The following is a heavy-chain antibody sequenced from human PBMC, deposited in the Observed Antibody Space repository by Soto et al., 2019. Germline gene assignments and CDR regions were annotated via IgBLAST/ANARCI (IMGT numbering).Heavy chain of an antibody. CDR3: APHSGYYDY. Sequence: EVQLVESGGGLVQPGGSLRLPCAASGFTFSSYSMNWVRQAPGKGLEWVSYISSSSSTIFYADSVKGRFTISRDNAKNSLYLQMNSLRAEDTAVYYCAPHSGYYDYWGQGTLVTVSS. D-gene: IGHD3-22*01. V-gene: IGHV3-48*01. CDR2: ISSSSSTI. J-gene: IGHJ4*02. CDR1: GFTFSSYS.